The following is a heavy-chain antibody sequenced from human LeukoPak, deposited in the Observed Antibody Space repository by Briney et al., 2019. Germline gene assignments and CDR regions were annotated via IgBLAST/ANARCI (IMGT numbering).Heavy chain of an antibody. J-gene: IGHJ4*02. V-gene: IGHV3-53*01. CDR1: GFTVSSNF. D-gene: IGHD3-3*01. CDR2: IYSGGST. CDR3: ARDGRFLGY. Sequence: GGSLGLSCAVSGFTVSSNFMSWVRQTPGKGLEWVSVIYSGGSTFYADSVKGRFTISRDNSKNTLYLQMNSLRAEDTAVYYCARDGRFLGYWGQGTPVTVSS.